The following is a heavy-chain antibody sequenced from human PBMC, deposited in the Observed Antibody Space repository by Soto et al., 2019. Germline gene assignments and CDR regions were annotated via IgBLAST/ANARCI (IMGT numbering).Heavy chain of an antibody. CDR1: GGTFSSYA. CDR3: ARERSYYYDSSGYYDAEYFQH. D-gene: IGHD3-22*01. CDR2: IIPIFGTA. J-gene: IGHJ1*01. V-gene: IGHV1-69*01. Sequence: VQLVQSGAEVKKPGSSVKVSCKASGGTFSSYAISWVRQAPGQGLEWMGGIIPIFGTANYAQKFQGRVTITADESTSTAYMELSSLRSEDTAVYYCARERSYYYDSSGYYDAEYFQHWGQGTLVTVSS.